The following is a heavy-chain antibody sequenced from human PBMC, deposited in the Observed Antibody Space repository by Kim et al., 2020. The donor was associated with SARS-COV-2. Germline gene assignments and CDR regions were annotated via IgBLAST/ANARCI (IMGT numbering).Heavy chain of an antibody. J-gene: IGHJ3*02. CDR3: VRRKDCSITGCYNAFEI. V-gene: IGHV3-64*04. Sequence: VKGRFTVSRNKSKNTLYLQMNSPRAEDTAVYYCVRRKDCSITGCYNAFEIWGQGTMVTVSS. D-gene: IGHD2-2*02.